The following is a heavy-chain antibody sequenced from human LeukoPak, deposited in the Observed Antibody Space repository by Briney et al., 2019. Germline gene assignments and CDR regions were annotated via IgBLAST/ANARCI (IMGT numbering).Heavy chain of an antibody. Sequence: SETLSLTCTVSGGSMIAYYWSWIRQPAGKGLEWIGRIYSNGASDYNPSLNSRVSMSVDTSRNQISLRLSSVTAADAAFYHCARDSNSWTSYLVVWGQGLLVAVSS. D-gene: IGHD3/OR15-3a*01. CDR2: IYSNGAS. V-gene: IGHV4-4*07. CDR3: ARDSNSWTSYLVV. CDR1: GGSMIAYY. J-gene: IGHJ4*02.